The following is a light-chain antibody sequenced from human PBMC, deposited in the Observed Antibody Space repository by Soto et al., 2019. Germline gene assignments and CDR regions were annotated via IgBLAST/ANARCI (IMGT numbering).Light chain of an antibody. V-gene: IGKV3-20*01. CDR1: QSVSSTY. Sequence: EIVLTQSPGTLSLSPGERAALSCRASQSVSSTYLAWYQQKPGQPPRLLIYGASTRATGIPDRFSGSGYGTDFTLNLSRLEPEDFAVFVCQQYVSSPRTFGQGTKVE. J-gene: IGKJ1*01. CDR3: QQYVSSPRT. CDR2: GAS.